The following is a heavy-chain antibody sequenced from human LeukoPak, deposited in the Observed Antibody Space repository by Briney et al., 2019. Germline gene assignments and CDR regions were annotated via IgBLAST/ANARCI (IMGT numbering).Heavy chain of an antibody. D-gene: IGHD6-19*01. Sequence: GGSLRLSRAAAGFTLSTHGKHWARAAPAKGLEWVAVIWSDGSNKYYANSVEGRFTISRDNSKNTMYLQMNSLRAEDTAVYYCGREKYNSGWFYFDYWGQGTLVTVSS. CDR2: IWSDGSNK. CDR3: GREKYNSGWFYFDY. CDR1: GFTLSTHG. V-gene: IGHV3-33*01. J-gene: IGHJ4*02.